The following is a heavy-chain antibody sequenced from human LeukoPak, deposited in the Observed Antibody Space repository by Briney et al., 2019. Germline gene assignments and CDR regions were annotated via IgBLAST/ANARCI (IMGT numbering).Heavy chain of an antibody. Sequence: SETLSLTCTVPGGSISSSSYYWGWIRQPPGKGLEWIGSIYYSGSTYYNPSLKSRVTISVDTSKNQFPLKLSSVTAADTAVYYCAKYYGELDYWGQGTLVTVSS. CDR3: AKYYGELDY. D-gene: IGHD4-17*01. CDR1: GGSISSSSYY. V-gene: IGHV4-39*06. CDR2: IYYSGST. J-gene: IGHJ4*02.